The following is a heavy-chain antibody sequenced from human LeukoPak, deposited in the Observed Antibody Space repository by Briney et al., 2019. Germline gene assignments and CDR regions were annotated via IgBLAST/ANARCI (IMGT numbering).Heavy chain of an antibody. J-gene: IGHJ6*02. CDR1: GFTFSDFY. CDR3: ARGHYGMDV. V-gene: IGHV3-11*03. CDR2: ISPSGSST. Sequence: PGGSLRLSCAASGFTFSDFYMSWIRQAPGKGLEWVSYISPSGSSTNYADSVKGRFTISRDNAKRSLYLQMNSLSAEGTAVYYCARGHYGMDVWGQGTSVTVSS.